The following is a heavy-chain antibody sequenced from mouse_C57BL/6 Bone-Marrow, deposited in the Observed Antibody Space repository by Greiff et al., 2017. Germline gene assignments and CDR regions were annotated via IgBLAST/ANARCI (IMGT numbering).Heavy chain of an antibody. CDR2: IYPRSGNT. CDR3: ARCSYHGGFAY. CDR1: GYTFTSYG. J-gene: IGHJ3*01. Sequence: QVQLQQSGAELARPGASVKLSCKASGYTFTSYGISWVKQRTGQGLEWIGEIYPRSGNTYYNEKFKGKATLTADKSSSTAYMELRRLTSEDSAVYFCARCSYHGGFAYWGQGTRVTVSA. D-gene: IGHD2-12*01. V-gene: IGHV1-81*01.